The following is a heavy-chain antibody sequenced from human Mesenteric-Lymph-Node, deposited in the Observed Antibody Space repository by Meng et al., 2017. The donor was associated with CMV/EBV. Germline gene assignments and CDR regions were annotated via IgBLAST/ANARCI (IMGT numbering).Heavy chain of an antibody. Sequence: SETLSLTCNVSGGSISSYFWSWIRQPPGKGLEWIGYIYYSGSTNYNPSLKSRVSISIDTSKKQFSLKLSSVTAADTAVYYCARNTPGIAAAVNYFDYWGQGTLVTVSS. D-gene: IGHD6-13*01. V-gene: IGHV4-59*01. CDR2: IYYSGST. CDR1: GGSISSYF. J-gene: IGHJ4*02. CDR3: ARNTPGIAAAVNYFDY.